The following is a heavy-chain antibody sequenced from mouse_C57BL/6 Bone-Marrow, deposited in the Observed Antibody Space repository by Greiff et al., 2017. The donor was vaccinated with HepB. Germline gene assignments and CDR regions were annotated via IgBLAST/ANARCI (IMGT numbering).Heavy chain of an antibody. V-gene: IGHV1-54*01. D-gene: IGHD2-1*01. CDR2: INPGSGGT. Sequence: QVQLQQSGAELVRPGTSVKVSCKASGYAFTNYLIEWVKQRPGQGLEWIGVINPGSGGTNYNEKFKGKATLTADKSSSTAYMQLSSLTSEDSAVYFCGVGDYGNYDYAMDYWGQGTSVTVSS. CDR1: GYAFTNYL. J-gene: IGHJ4*01. CDR3: GVGDYGNYDYAMDY.